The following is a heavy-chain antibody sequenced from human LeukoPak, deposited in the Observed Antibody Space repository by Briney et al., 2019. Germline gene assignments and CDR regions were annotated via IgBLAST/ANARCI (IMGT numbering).Heavy chain of an antibody. CDR1: RYTFTRYG. CDR3: AESGTDYYYYGMDV. Sequence: GASVKVSCKASRYTFTRYGISWVRQAPGQGLEWMGWINAYNGHTNYAQKLQGRVTMTTDTSTSTAYMELRSLRSDDTAVYYCAESGTDYYYYGMDVWGQGTTVTVSS. D-gene: IGHD3-3*01. CDR2: INAYNGHT. V-gene: IGHV1-18*01. J-gene: IGHJ6*02.